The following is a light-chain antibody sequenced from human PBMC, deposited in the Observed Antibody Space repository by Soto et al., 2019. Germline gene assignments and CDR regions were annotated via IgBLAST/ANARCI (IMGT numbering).Light chain of an antibody. CDR2: DAS. Sequence: EIVLTQSPATLSLSPGERATLSCRASQSVSSYLAWYQQKPGQAPRLLIYDASSRATGIPARFSGSGSGTDFNLTISGLEPEELAVYYCQQRSNFFGPGTKLDIK. V-gene: IGKV3-11*01. CDR3: QQRSNF. J-gene: IGKJ3*01. CDR1: QSVSSY.